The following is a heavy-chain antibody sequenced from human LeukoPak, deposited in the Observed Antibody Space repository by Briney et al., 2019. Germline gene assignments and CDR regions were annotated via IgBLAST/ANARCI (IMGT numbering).Heavy chain of an antibody. Sequence: SETLSLTCAVYGVSFSGYYWSWIRQPPGKGLEWIGEINHSGSTNYNPSPKGRVTTSVDTSKNQFSLKLSSVTAADRAVYYGARSKGGRGFDPWGQGTMVTVSS. V-gene: IGHV4-34*01. CDR1: GVSFSGYY. CDR3: ARSKGGRGFDP. D-gene: IGHD3-16*01. J-gene: IGHJ5*02. CDR2: INHSGST.